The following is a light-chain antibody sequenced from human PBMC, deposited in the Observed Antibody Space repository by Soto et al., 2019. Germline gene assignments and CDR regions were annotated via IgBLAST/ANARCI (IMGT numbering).Light chain of an antibody. V-gene: IGKV3-15*01. CDR3: HQYNKWPPGT. CDR1: QSVGTN. J-gene: IGKJ1*01. CDR2: GAS. Sequence: EIVMTQSPATLSVSPGERATLSCRASQSVGTNLAWYQQKPGQAPRLLIYGASTRATGIPARFGGSGSGTEFTLTISRLQSEDFAVYYCHQYNKWPPGTFGQGTKVEIK.